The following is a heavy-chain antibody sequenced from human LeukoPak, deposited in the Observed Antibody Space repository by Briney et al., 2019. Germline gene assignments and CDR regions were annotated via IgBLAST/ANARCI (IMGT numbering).Heavy chain of an antibody. CDR2: INPNSGGT. J-gene: IGHJ4*02. Sequence: ASVKVSCKASGYTFTGYYMHWVRQAPGQGLEWMGWINPNSGGTNYAQKFQGWVTMTRDTSISTAYRELSRLRSDDTAVYYCARGRRITIFGVAHNYFDYWGQGTLVTVSS. V-gene: IGHV1-2*04. CDR3: ARGRRITIFGVAHNYFDY. D-gene: IGHD3-3*01. CDR1: GYTFTGYY.